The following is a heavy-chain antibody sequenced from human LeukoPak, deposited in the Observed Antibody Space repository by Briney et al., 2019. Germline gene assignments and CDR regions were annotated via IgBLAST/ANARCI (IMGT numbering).Heavy chain of an antibody. CDR1: GGIFSRYV. CDR2: IIPILGIA. V-gene: IGHV1-69*04. J-gene: IGHJ4*02. D-gene: IGHD5-24*01. Sequence: ASVKVSCKASGGIFSRYVISWVGQAPGRGLQWMGRIIPILGIANYAQKFQGRGTITADKSTSTTYMELSSLISEDTAVYYCARDRRWLQYPYYFDYWGQGTLVTVSS. CDR3: ARDRRWLQYPYYFDY.